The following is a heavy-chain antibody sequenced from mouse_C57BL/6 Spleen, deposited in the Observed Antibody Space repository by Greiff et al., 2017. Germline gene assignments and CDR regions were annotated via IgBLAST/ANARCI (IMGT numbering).Heavy chain of an antibody. CDR2: IDPEDGET. CDR3: ARSGSTLFDY. Sequence: VQLQQSGAELVKPGASVKLSCTASGFNIKDYYMHWVKQRPEQGLEWIGRIDPEDGETKYATKFPGKATITADTSSNTAYLQLSSLTSEDTAVYYCARSGSTLFDYWGQGTTLTVSS. D-gene: IGHD1-1*01. CDR1: GFNIKDYY. J-gene: IGHJ2*01. V-gene: IGHV14-2*01.